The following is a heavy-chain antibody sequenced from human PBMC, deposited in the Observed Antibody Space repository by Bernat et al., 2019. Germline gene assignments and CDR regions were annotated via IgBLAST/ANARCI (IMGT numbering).Heavy chain of an antibody. V-gene: IGHV1-2*02. Sequence: QVQMVQSGAEVKETGASVKVSCKAFGYTFTIYNFHWVRQAPGQGLEWMGWISPNSGVTNYAQKFQGRGTMTRDTSISTAYMKLRRMRSDEAAVDYCAREIVGYTRGWLDSWDQGHLVKVSS. CDR1: GYTFTIYN. CDR3: AREIVGYTRGWLDS. J-gene: IGHJ5*01. D-gene: IGHD2/OR15-2a*01. CDR2: ISPNSGVT.